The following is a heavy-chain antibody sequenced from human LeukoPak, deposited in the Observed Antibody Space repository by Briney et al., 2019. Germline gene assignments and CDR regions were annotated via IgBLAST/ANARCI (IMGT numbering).Heavy chain of an antibody. D-gene: IGHD3-9*01. J-gene: IGHJ4*02. CDR1: GYTFTSYD. V-gene: IGHV1-8*01. Sequence: ASVKVSCKASGYTFTSYDINWVRQATGQGLEWMGWMNPNSGSTGYAQKFQGRVTMTRNTSISTAYMELSSLRSEDTAVYYCARGGGHGGRYFDWLLWLVDYWGQGTLVTVSS. CDR2: MNPNSGST. CDR3: ARGGGHGGRYFDWLLWLVDY.